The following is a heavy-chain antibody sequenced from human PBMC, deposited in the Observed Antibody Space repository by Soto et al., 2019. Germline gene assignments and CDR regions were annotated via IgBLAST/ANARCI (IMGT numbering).Heavy chain of an antibody. CDR3: ARSSGGNFGIIXEGTNWFAP. V-gene: IGHV1-46*01. J-gene: IGHJ5*02. Sequence: ASVKVSCKAPRDTFTSYYINWVRQAPGQGLEWMGVINPHGGSTAYAQKFKGRVTLTRDTSASTVYMEVSSLTSEDTAMYYCARSSGGNFGIIXEGTNWFAPWGQGTLVTVSS. CDR2: INPHGGST. D-gene: IGHD3-16*01. CDR1: RDTFTSYY.